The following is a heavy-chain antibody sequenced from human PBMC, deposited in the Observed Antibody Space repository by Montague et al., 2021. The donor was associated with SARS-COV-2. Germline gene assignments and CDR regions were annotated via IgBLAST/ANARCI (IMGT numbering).Heavy chain of an antibody. CDR1: GGSISSRSNY. Sequence: SETLSLTCTVSGGSISSRSNYWGWIRQPPGKGLEWIGSIYYSGSTYYNSSLESRVTISVDTSKNQFSLKLNSVTAADTAVYYCARHRRYDVVTYYPDFWGQGILVTVSS. CDR3: ARHRRYDVVTYYPDF. CDR2: IYYSGST. V-gene: IGHV4-39*01. J-gene: IGHJ4*02. D-gene: IGHD3-9*01.